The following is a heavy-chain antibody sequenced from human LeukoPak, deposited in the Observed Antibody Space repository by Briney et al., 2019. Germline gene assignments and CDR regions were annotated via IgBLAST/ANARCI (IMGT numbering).Heavy chain of an antibody. CDR1: GGTFSSYA. CDR2: LIPIFGTA. V-gene: IGHV1-69*01. CDR3: ARGRVPAATYNWFDP. J-gene: IGHJ5*02. Sequence: SVKVSCKASGGTFSSYAISWVRQAPGQGLEWMGGLIPIFGTANYAQKFQGRVTITADESASTAYMELSSLRSEDTAVYYCARGRVPAATYNWFDPWGQGTLVTVSS. D-gene: IGHD2-2*01.